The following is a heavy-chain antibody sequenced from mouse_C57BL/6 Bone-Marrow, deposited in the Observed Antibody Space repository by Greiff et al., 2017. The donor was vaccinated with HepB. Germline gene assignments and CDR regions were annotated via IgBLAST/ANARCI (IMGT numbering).Heavy chain of an antibody. V-gene: IGHV5-6*01. CDR2: ISSGGSYT. CDR1: GFTFSSYG. J-gene: IGHJ1*03. CDR3: ARPRDYGSSPYWYFDV. D-gene: IGHD1-1*01. Sequence: EVKVVESGGDLVKPGGSLKLSCAASGFTFSSYGMSWVRQTPDKRLEWVATISSGGSYTYYPDSVKGRFTISRDNAKNTLYLQMSSLKSEDTAMYYCARPRDYGSSPYWYFDVWGTGTTVTVSS.